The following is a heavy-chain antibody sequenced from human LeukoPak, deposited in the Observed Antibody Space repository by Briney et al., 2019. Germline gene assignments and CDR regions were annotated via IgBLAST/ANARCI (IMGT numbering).Heavy chain of an antibody. CDR1: GFTFSSYG. D-gene: IGHD3-16*01. CDR3: ARDLGGGSSSRRVGWFDP. J-gene: IGHJ5*02. Sequence: GGSLRLSCAAPGFTFSSYGMHWVRQAPGKGLEWVAVIWGDGSNKYYADSVKGRFTISRDNSKNTLYLQVNSLRVEDTAVYNCARDLGGGSSSRRVGWFDPWGQGTLVTVSS. CDR2: IWGDGSNK. V-gene: IGHV3-33*01.